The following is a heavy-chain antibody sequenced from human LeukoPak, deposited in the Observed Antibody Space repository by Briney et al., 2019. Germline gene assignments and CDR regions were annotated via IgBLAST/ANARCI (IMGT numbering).Heavy chain of an antibody. CDR2: IIPIFGTA. V-gene: IGHV1-69*05. D-gene: IGHD6-6*01. CDR1: GGTFSSYA. Sequence: SVKVSCKASGGTFSSYAISWVRQAPGQGLEWMGGIIPIFGTANCAQKFQGRVTITTDESTSTAYMELSSLRSEDTAVYYCARGGKAARRGYYYMDVWGKGTTVTVSS. J-gene: IGHJ6*03. CDR3: ARGGKAARRGYYYMDV.